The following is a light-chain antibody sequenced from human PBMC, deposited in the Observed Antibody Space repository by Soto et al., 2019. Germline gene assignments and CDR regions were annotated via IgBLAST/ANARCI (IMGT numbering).Light chain of an antibody. J-gene: IGLJ2*01. CDR1: SSDVGGYNY. V-gene: IGLV2-14*01. CDR2: EVS. CDR3: SSYTSSSTLV. Sequence: QPASVSGSPGQSITISCTGTSSDVGGYNYVSWYQQHPGKAPKLMIFEVSNRPSGVSNRFSGSKSGNTASLTISGLQAEDEADYFCSSYTSSSTLVFGGGTKLTVL.